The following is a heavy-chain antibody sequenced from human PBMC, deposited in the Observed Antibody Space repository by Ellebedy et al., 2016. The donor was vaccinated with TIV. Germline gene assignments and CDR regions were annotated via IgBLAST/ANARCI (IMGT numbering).Heavy chain of an antibody. J-gene: IGHJ4*02. CDR3: ASTVTTVTEFDY. V-gene: IGHV4-30-2*01. CDR1: GGSISSGGYS. D-gene: IGHD4-11*01. CDR2: IYHSGST. Sequence: MPSETLSLTCAVSGGSISSGGYSWSWIRQPPGKGLEWIGYIYHSGSTYYNPSLKSRVTISVDTSKNQFSLKLSSVTAADTAVYYCASTVTTVTEFDYWGQGTLVTVSS.